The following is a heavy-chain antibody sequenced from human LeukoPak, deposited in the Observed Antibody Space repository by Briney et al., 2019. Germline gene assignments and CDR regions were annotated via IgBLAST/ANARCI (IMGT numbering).Heavy chain of an antibody. CDR2: INPNSGGT. Sequence: ASVKVSCKASGYTFTGYYMHWVRQAPGQGLEWMGWINPNSGGTNYAQKFQGRVTITRDTSISTAYMELSRLRSDDTAVYYCARDRKYCSSTSCYNSYWFDPWGQGTLVTVSS. V-gene: IGHV1-2*02. CDR1: GYTFTGYY. J-gene: IGHJ5*02. CDR3: ARDRKYCSSTSCYNSYWFDP. D-gene: IGHD2-2*02.